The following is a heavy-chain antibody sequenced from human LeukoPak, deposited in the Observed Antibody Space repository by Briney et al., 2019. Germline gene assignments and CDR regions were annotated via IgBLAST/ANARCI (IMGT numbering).Heavy chain of an antibody. CDR1: GGTFSSYA. CDR3: ARQGYCSSTSCYGGGYYYYGMDV. D-gene: IGHD2-2*01. Sequence: GASVKVSCKASGGTFSSYAISWVRQAPGQGLEWMGGIIPIFGTANYAQKFQGRVTITADESTSTAYMELSSLRSEDTAVYYCARQGYCSSTSCYGGGYYYYGMDVWGKGTTVTVSS. CDR2: IIPIFGTA. J-gene: IGHJ6*04. V-gene: IGHV1-69*13.